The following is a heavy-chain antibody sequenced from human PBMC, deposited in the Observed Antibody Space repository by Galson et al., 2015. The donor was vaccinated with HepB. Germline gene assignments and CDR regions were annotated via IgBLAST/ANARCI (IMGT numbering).Heavy chain of an antibody. Sequence: SLRLSCAASGFTVNSNYMSWVRQAPGKGLEWVSVIYSGGNTYYADSVKGRFTISRDNSKNTLYLQMNSLRAEDTAVYYCARVDTTLVIGYYYGMDVWGQGTTVTVSS. J-gene: IGHJ6*02. CDR3: ARVDTTLVIGYYYGMDV. CDR2: IYSGGNT. CDR1: GFTVNSNY. D-gene: IGHD5-18*01. V-gene: IGHV3-66*02.